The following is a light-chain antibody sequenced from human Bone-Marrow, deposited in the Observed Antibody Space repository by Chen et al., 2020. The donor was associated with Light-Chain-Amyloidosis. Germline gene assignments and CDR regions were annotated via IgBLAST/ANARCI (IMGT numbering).Light chain of an antibody. CDR1: RSNIGSNT. CDR3: AAWDDSLNGWV. CDR2: SNN. V-gene: IGLV1-44*01. Sequence: QSVLTQPPSASGTPGQRVTISCSGSRSNIGSNTVNWYQQLPETAPNLLIYSNNQLPSGVPYRFSGAKSGTSASLASSGLQSEDEADYYCAAWDDSLNGWVFGGGTKLTVL. J-gene: IGLJ3*02.